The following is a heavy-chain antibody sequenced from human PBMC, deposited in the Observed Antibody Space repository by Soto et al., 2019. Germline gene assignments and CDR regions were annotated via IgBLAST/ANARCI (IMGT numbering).Heavy chain of an antibody. CDR3: VGTGTTDDY. CDR2: IYNSGGS. V-gene: IGHV4-30-4*01. Sequence: QVQLQESGPGLVKPSQTLSLTCSVSGASVRSGDYYWSSIRQAPGKGLEWIGYIYNSGGSYYNPSLKGRLTISIDTSKNQFYLKLSSVTAADTAIYYCVGTGTTDDYWGRGTLVTVSS. CDR1: GASVRSGDYY. D-gene: IGHD4-17*01. J-gene: IGHJ4*02.